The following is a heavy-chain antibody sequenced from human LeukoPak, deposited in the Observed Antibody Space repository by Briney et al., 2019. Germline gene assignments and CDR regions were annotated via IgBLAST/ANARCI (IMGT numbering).Heavy chain of an antibody. J-gene: IGHJ4*02. CDR3: AKADRFLEWLLGY. CDR2: ISGSGGST. Sequence: PGGSLRLSCAASGFTVSNNYMSWVRQAPGKGLEWASAISGSGGSTYYADSVKGRFTISRDNSKNTLYLQMNSLRAEDTAVYYCAKADRFLEWLLGYWGQGTLVTVSS. CDR1: GFTVSNNY. D-gene: IGHD3-3*01. V-gene: IGHV3-23*01.